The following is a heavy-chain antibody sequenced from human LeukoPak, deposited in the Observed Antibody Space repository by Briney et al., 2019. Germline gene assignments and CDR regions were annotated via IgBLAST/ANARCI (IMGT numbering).Heavy chain of an antibody. V-gene: IGHV3-21*01. CDR2: ISTSGAYI. CDR3: ASSSPQGSWYSFFDY. J-gene: IGHJ4*02. D-gene: IGHD6-13*01. Sequence: SGGSLRLSCAASGFAFSSYNMNWVRQAPGKGLEWVSSISTSGAYIYYADSVKGRFTISRDNAKSSLYLQMNSLRAEDTAVYYCASSSPQGSWYSFFDYWGQGTLVAVSS. CDR1: GFAFSSYN.